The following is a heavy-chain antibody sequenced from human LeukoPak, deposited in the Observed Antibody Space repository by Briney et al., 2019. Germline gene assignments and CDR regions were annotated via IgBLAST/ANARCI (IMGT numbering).Heavy chain of an antibody. V-gene: IGHV3-11*06. Sequence: PGGSLRLSCAASGFTFSDYYMSWIRQVPGKGLEWVSYISSSGSYTNYADSVKGRFTISRDNAKNSLYLQMNSLRDEDTAVYYCAKGDTYRFDYWGQGTLVTVSS. J-gene: IGHJ4*02. D-gene: IGHD2-21*02. CDR1: GFTFSDYY. CDR3: AKGDTYRFDY. CDR2: ISSSGSYT.